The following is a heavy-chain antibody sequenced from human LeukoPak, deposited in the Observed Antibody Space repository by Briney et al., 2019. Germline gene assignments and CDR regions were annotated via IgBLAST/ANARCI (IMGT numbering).Heavy chain of an antibody. J-gene: IGHJ4*02. CDR2: ISSSGSTI. CDR1: GFTFSDYY. CDR3: ARGDCTSTSCYRLDY. V-gene: IGHV3-11*01. Sequence: GGSLRLSCAASGFTFSDYYMSWIRQAPGKGLEWVSYISSSGSTIYYADSVKGRFTISRDNAKNSLYLQMNSLRAEDTAVYYCARGDCTSTSCYRLDYWGQGTLVTVSS. D-gene: IGHD2-2*01.